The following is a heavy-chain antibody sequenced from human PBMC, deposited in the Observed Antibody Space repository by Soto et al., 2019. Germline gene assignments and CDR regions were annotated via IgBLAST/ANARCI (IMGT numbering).Heavy chain of an antibody. CDR1: GITFSNHD. V-gene: IGHV3-53*01. D-gene: IGHD3-10*01. J-gene: IGHJ6*02. CDR2: IYSGGST. Sequence: GGSLRLSCAASGITFSNHDMSWVRQAPGKGLERVSVIYSGGSTYYADSVKGRFTISRDNSKTTLYLPVNSLRAEDTAVYYCAKAVPSYYGSGSRYYYYYGMDVWGQETTVTVAS. CDR3: AKAVPSYYGSGSRYYYYYGMDV.